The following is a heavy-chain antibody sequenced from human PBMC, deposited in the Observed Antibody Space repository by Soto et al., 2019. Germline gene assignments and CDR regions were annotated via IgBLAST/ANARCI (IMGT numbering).Heavy chain of an antibody. J-gene: IGHJ5*02. CDR2: ISGSGGST. CDR3: AKDLGLRAITIFESVDP. D-gene: IGHD3-3*01. Sequence: EVQLLESGGGLVQPGGSLRLSCAASGFTFSSYAMSWVRQAPGKGLEWVSAISGSGGSTYYADSVKGRFTISRDNSKNTLYLQMNSLRAEDTAVYYCAKDLGLRAITIFESVDPWGQGTLVTVSS. CDR1: GFTFSSYA. V-gene: IGHV3-23*01.